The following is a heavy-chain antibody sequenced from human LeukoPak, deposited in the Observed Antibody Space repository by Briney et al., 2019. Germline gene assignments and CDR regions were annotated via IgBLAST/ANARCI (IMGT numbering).Heavy chain of an antibody. CDR3: ARDRYYDILTGYDY. Sequence: GGSLRLSCAASELTFSNYGMHWVRQAPGKGLEWVAVISYDGSNKYYADSVKGRFTISRDNSKNTLYLQMNSLRAEDTAIYYCARDRYYDILTGYDYWGQGTLVTVSS. CDR2: ISYDGSNK. CDR1: ELTFSNYG. V-gene: IGHV3-30*03. D-gene: IGHD3-9*01. J-gene: IGHJ4*02.